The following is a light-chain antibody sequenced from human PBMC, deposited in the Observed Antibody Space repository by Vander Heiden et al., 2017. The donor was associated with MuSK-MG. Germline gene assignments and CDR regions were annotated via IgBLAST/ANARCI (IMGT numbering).Light chain of an antibody. V-gene: IGLV2-23*02. CDR2: EVN. J-gene: IGLJ1*01. CDR3: CSYAESSTSPYV. CDR1: SSDVGGYSL. Sequence: QSALTQPASVSGSPGQSITISCTGTSSDVGGYSLVSWFQQHPGKAPKLMIFEVNGRPSGVSTRFSCSKSGNTAALTISGLQAEEEADDYCCSYAESSTSPYVFGTGTKVTVL.